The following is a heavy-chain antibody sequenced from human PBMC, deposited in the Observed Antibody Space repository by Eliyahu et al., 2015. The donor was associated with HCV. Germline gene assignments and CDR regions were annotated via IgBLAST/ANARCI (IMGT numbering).Heavy chain of an antibody. J-gene: IGHJ2*01. CDR1: GGTFSSYA. CDR3: ARVGGGNSHTYWYFDL. V-gene: IGHV1-69*01. D-gene: IGHD4-23*01. CDR2: IIPIFGTA. Sequence: QVQLVQSGAEVKKPGSSVXVSCKASGGTFSSYAISWVRQAPGQGLEWMGGIIPIFGTANYAQKFQGRVTITADESTSTAYMELSSLRSEDTAVYYCARVGGGNSHTYWYFDLWGRGTLVTVSS.